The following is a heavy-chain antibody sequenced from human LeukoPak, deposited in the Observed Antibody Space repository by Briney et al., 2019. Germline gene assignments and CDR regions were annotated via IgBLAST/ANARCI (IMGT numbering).Heavy chain of an antibody. V-gene: IGHV4-39*01. J-gene: IGHJ3*02. CDR3: ARQYGSGSYNAFDI. Sequence: SETLSLTCTVSGGSISSSSYYWGWIRQPPGKGLEWIGSIYYSGSTYYNPSLKSQVTISVDTSKNQFSLKLSSVTAADTAVYYCARQYGSGSYNAFDIWGQGTMVTVSS. CDR2: IYYSGST. D-gene: IGHD3-10*01. CDR1: GGSISSSSYY.